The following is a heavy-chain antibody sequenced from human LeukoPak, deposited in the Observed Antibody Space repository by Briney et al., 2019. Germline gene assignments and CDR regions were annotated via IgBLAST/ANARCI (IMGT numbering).Heavy chain of an antibody. D-gene: IGHD6-13*01. CDR3: TRARYSSSWYSSLNCFDP. CDR1: GFTFGDYA. V-gene: IGHV3-49*05. Sequence: KAGGSLRLSCTASGFTFGDYAMSWFRQAPGKGLDWVGFIRGKAYGGTTEYAASVKGRFTISRDDSKSIAYLQMNSLKTEDTAVYYCTRARYSSSWYSSLNCFDPWGQGTLVTVSS. J-gene: IGHJ5*02. CDR2: IRGKAYGGTT.